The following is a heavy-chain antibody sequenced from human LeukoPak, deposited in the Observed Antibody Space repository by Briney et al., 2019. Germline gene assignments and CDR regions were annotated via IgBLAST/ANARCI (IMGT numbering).Heavy chain of an antibody. J-gene: IGHJ4*02. CDR2: INHSGGT. CDR3: ARGGGYSSGFFDY. CDR1: GGSFSGYY. V-gene: IGHV4-34*01. D-gene: IGHD6-19*01. Sequence: SETLSLTCAVYGGSFSGYYWSWIRQPPGKGLEWIGEINHSGGTNYNPSLKSRVSISLDTSKNQFSLKLSSVTAADTAVYYCARGGGYSSGFFDYWGQGTLVTVSS.